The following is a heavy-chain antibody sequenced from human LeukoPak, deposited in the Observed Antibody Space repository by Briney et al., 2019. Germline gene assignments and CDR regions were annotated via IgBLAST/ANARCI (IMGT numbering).Heavy chain of an antibody. CDR3: ARADFDWLPHYHY. CDR1: GGTFSSYA. Sequence: ASVKVSCKASGGTFSSYAISWVRQAPGQGLEWMGGIIPIFGTANYAQKFQGRVTITADESTSTAYMELSSLRSEDTAVYYCARADFDWLPHYHYWGQGTLVTVSS. J-gene: IGHJ4*02. D-gene: IGHD3-9*01. CDR2: IIPIFGTA. V-gene: IGHV1-69*13.